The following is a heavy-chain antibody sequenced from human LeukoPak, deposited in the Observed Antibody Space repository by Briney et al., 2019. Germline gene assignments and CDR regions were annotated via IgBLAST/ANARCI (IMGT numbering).Heavy chain of an antibody. J-gene: IGHJ5*02. V-gene: IGHV3-21*01. CDR1: GFTFSSYS. CDR3: ARDFYSSSWTEIWFDP. D-gene: IGHD6-13*01. CDR2: ISSSSSYI. Sequence: GGSLRLSCAASGFTFSSYSMNWVRQAPGKGLEWVSSISSSSSYIYYADSVKGRFTISRDNAKNSLYLQMNSLRAEDTAVYYCARDFYSSSWTEIWFDPWGQGTLVTVSS.